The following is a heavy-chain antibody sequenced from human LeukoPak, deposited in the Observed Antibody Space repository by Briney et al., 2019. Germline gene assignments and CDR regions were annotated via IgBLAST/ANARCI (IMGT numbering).Heavy chain of an antibody. V-gene: IGHV3-72*01. CDR3: AKDSAPSTMTYYYYYGMDV. CDR1: GFTFSDHY. D-gene: IGHD3-22*01. Sequence: GGSLRLSCAASGFTFSDHYMDWVRQAPGRGLEWVGRTRNKANSYTTEYAASVKGRFSISRDDSKNSLYLQMNSLRAEDTAVYYCAKDSAPSTMTYYYYYGMDVWGQGTTVTVSS. CDR2: TRNKANSYTT. J-gene: IGHJ6*02.